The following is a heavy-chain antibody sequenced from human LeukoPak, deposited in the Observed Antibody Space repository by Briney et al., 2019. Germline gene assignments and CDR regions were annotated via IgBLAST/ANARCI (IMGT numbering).Heavy chain of an antibody. CDR1: GYTFGGYY. J-gene: IGHJ3*02. Sequence: WASVKVSCKTYGYTFGGYYVHWVRQAPGQGLEWMGWIDPNSGGTKYAQRFQGRVTLTRDTSISTAYMELSRLRSDDTAVYYCARVTLYGGENDAFDIWGQGTMVTVSS. CDR2: IDPNSGGT. CDR3: ARVTLYGGENDAFDI. V-gene: IGHV1-2*02. D-gene: IGHD4-23*01.